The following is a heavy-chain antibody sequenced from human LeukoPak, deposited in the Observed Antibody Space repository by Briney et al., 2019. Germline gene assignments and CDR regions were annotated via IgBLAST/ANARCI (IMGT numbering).Heavy chain of an antibody. CDR3: ANLYGSAW. CDR1: GFTFSSYA. V-gene: IGHV3-23*01. Sequence: GGSLRLSCAASGFTFSSYAMSWVRQAPGKGLEWVSGISGSGGSTYYADSVKGRFTISRDNSKNTLYLQMDSLRAEDTAVYYRANLYGSAWWGQGTLVTVSS. J-gene: IGHJ4*02. CDR2: ISGSGGST. D-gene: IGHD3-10*01.